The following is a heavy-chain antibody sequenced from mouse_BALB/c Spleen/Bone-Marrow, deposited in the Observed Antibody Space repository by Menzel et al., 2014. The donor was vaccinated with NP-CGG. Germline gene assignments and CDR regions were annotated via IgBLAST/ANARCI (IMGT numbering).Heavy chain of an antibody. V-gene: IGHV1-4*01. D-gene: IGHD3-3*01. Sequence: QVQLKESGAELARPGASVKMSCKASGYTFTSYTMHWVKQRPGLGLEWIGYINPSSGYTNYNQKFKDKATLTADKSSSTAYMQQSSLTSEDSAVYYCAISRDFPPGFAYWGQGTLVPVSA. CDR3: AISRDFPPGFAY. J-gene: IGHJ3*01. CDR2: INPSSGYT. CDR1: GYTFTSYT.